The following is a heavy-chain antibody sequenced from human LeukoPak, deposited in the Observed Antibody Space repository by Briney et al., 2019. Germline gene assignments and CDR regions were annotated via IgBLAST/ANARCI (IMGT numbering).Heavy chain of an antibody. Sequence: GGSLRLSCAASGFTFSDYYMSWIRQAPGKGLEWVSYISSSSSYTNYADSVKGRFTISRDNAKNSLYLQMNSLRAEDTAVYYCARANARPASYFGMDVWGQGTTVTVSS. CDR1: GFTFSDYY. V-gene: IGHV3-11*05. D-gene: IGHD2-2*01. J-gene: IGHJ6*02. CDR2: ISSSSSYT. CDR3: ARANARPASYFGMDV.